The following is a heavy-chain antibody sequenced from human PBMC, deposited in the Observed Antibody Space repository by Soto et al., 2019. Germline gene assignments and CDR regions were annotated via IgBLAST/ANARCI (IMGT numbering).Heavy chain of an antibody. CDR1: GGSISSYY. CDR2: IYYSGST. CDR3: ARTNPYDSSGYWAPDY. D-gene: IGHD3-22*01. V-gene: IGHV4-59*08. Sequence: SETLSLTCTVSGGSISSYYWSWIRQPPGKGLEWIGYIYYSGSTNYNPSLKSRVTISVDTSKNQFSLKLSSVTAADTAVYYCARTNPYDSSGYWAPDYWGQGTLVTVS. J-gene: IGHJ4*02.